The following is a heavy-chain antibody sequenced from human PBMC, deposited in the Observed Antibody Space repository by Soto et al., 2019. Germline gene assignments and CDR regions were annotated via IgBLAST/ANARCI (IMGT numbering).Heavy chain of an antibody. CDR2: IRSKAYGGTT. CDR1: GFTFGDYA. Sequence: PGGSLRLSCTASGFTFGDYAMSWFRQAPGKGLEWVGFIRSKAYGGTTEYAASVKGRFTISRDDSKSIAYLQMNSLKTEDTAVYYCTRVRVEWLRLTDYWGQGTLVTVSS. D-gene: IGHD5-12*01. J-gene: IGHJ4*02. CDR3: TRVRVEWLRLTDY. V-gene: IGHV3-49*03.